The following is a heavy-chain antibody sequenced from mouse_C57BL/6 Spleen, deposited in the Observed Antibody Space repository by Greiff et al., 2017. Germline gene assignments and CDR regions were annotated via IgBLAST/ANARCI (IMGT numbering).Heavy chain of an antibody. V-gene: IGHV5-17*01. J-gene: IGHJ4*01. CDR2: ISSGSSTI. CDR1: GFTFSDYG. Sequence: DVMLVESGGGLVKPGGSLKLSCAASGFTFSDYGMHWVRQAPEQGLEWVAYISSGSSTIYSADTVKGRFNIYRDKAKDTLFLQMTSLRCEDTAMYYCAKSYSNYVGYYAMDDWGQGTSVTVSS. D-gene: IGHD2-5*01. CDR3: AKSYSNYVGYYAMDD.